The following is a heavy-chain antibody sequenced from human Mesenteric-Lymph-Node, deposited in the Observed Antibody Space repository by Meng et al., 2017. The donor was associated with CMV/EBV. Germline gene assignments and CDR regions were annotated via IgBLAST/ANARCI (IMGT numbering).Heavy chain of an antibody. D-gene: IGHD2-15*01. CDR2: IRNDGSNK. J-gene: IGHJ6*02. CDR1: GITFSAYG. V-gene: IGHV3-30*02. CDR3: GKAYCSGGSCYWSPDYYYYAMDV. Sequence: GESLKISCAASGITFSAYGMHWVRQAPGKGLEWVAFIRNDGSNKYYVDSVKGRFTISRDNPKNTLYLQMNSLRPEDTAVYYCGKAYCSGGSCYWSPDYYYYAMDVWGQGTTVTVSS.